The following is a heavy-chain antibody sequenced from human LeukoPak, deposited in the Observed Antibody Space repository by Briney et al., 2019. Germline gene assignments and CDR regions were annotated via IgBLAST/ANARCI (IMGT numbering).Heavy chain of an antibody. V-gene: IGHV3-33*06. CDR3: AKERLELRSLDY. CDR2: IWYDGSNK. D-gene: IGHD1-7*01. J-gene: IGHJ4*02. Sequence: GGSLRLSRAASGFTFSSYGMHWVRQAPGKGLEWVAVIWYDGSNKYYADSVKGRFTISRDNPKNTLYLQMNSLRAEDTAVYYCAKERLELRSLDYWGQGTLVTVSS. CDR1: GFTFSSYG.